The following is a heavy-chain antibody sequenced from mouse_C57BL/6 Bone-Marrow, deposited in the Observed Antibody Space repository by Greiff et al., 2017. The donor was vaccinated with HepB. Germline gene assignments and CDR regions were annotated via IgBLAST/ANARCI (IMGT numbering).Heavy chain of an antibody. Sequence: QVQLQQSGAELVKPGASVKLSCKASGYTFTEYTIHWVKQRSGQGLEWIGWFYPGSGSIKYNEKFKDKATLTADKSSSTVYMELSRLTSEDSAVYFCARHEDYDGYYGRYFDYWGQGTTLTVSS. D-gene: IGHD2-3*01. CDR2: FYPGSGSI. CDR1: GYTFTEYT. CDR3: ARHEDYDGYYGRYFDY. V-gene: IGHV1-62-2*01. J-gene: IGHJ2*01.